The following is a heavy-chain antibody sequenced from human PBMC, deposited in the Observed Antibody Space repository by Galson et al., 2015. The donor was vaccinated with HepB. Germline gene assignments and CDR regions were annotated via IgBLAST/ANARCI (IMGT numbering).Heavy chain of an antibody. CDR3: ARDLSALAIRYGSGSYLDY. CDR2: ISYDGSHK. D-gene: IGHD3-10*01. CDR1: GFTFSSYS. V-gene: IGHV3-30*04. J-gene: IGHJ4*02. Sequence: SLRLSCAASGFTFSSYSMHWVRQAPGKGLEWVAVISYDGSHKFYADSVKGRLTISRDNSKNTLYLQMNSLRADDTAVYYCARDLSALAIRYGSGSYLDYWGQGTLVTVSS.